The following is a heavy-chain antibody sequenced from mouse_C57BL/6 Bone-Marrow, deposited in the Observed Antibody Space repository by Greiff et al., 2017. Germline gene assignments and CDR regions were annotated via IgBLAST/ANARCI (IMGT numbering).Heavy chain of an antibody. D-gene: IGHD2-12*01. J-gene: IGHJ2*01. CDR1: GFNIKDDY. V-gene: IGHV14-4*01. CDR3: TISNDDYFDY. Sequence: EVMLVESGAELVRPGASVKLSCKASGFNIKDDYMNWVKQRTEPGLEWIGWIAPENGDTEYASKFQGKATITADTSSNTAYLQLSSLTSEDTAVDYCTISNDDYFDYWGQGTTLTVSS. CDR2: IAPENGDT.